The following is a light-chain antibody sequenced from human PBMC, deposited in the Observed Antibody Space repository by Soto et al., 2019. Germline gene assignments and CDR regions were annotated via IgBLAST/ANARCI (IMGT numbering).Light chain of an antibody. CDR1: KLGDKY. J-gene: IGLJ2*01. CDR2: QDS. Sequence: YELTQPPSVSVSPGQTASLTCSGDKLGDKYACWYQQKPGQSPVLVIYQDSKRPSGIPERFSGSNSGNTATLTISGTQAMDEADYYCQAWDSSTALVFGGGTKLTVL. V-gene: IGLV3-1*01. CDR3: QAWDSSTALV.